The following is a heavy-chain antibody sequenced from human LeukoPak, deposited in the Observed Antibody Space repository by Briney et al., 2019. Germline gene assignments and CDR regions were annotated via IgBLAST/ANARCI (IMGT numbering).Heavy chain of an antibody. Sequence: SVKVSCKASGGTFSSYAISWVRQAPGQGLEWMGGIIPIFGIANYAQKFQGRVTITADKSTSTAYMELSSLRSEDTAVYYCARDLYTVTTLGRGRGWFDPWGQGTLVTVSS. D-gene: IGHD4-11*01. CDR1: GGTFSSYA. V-gene: IGHV1-69*10. J-gene: IGHJ5*02. CDR2: IIPIFGIA. CDR3: ARDLYTVTTLGRGRGWFDP.